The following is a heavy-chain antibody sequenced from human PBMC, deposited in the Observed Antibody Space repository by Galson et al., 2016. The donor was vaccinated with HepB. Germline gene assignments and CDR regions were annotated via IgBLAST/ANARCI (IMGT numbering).Heavy chain of an antibody. Sequence: SLRLSCAASGLTASSWWMYWVRQAPGKGLVFVARIKNDGSSSYADSVKGRFTISRDNAKNTLYLQMNSLRAEDTAVYYCVAISQLDVWGRGTKVIVSS. CDR1: GLTASSWW. V-gene: IGHV3-74*01. CDR3: VAISQLDV. J-gene: IGHJ6*02. CDR2: IKNDGSS. D-gene: IGHD3-9*01.